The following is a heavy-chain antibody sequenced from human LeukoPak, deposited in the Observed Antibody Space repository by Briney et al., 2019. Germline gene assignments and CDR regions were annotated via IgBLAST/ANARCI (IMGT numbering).Heavy chain of an antibody. Sequence: QAGGSLRLSCAASRFTFSSYVMTWVRQASGKGLEWVSAITGTGDTTYYTPSVRGRFTISRDNSKSTLYLQMNSLRADDTAVYYCAKEGYASGWLDSWGQGTLVTVSS. CDR1: RFTFSSYV. CDR3: AKEGYASGWLDS. D-gene: IGHD6-19*01. V-gene: IGHV3-23*01. CDR2: ITGTGDTT. J-gene: IGHJ4*02.